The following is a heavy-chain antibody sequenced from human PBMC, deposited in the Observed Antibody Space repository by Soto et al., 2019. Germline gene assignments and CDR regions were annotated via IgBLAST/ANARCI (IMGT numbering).Heavy chain of an antibody. Sequence: PGGSLRLSCAASGFTFSNYWMSWVRQAPGKGLEWVANIKQDGSGKNYKDSVKGRLTISRDNAYNSLYLQMNSLRAEDTAVYYCARRATISAGYFDLWGRATLVTVSS. V-gene: IGHV3-7*01. J-gene: IGHJ2*01. CDR2: IKQDGSGK. CDR1: GFTFSNYW. D-gene: IGHD1-26*01. CDR3: ARRATISAGYFDL.